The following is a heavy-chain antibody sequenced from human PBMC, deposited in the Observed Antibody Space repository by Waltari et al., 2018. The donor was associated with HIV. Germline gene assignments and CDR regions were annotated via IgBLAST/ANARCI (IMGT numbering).Heavy chain of an antibody. Sequence: QVRLASSGGCVVQPGGSLKLFFAGADLTFRCYAMHWVRQAPGKGLEWVAFMSNDVNEENYVGSVKGRFSISRDNSNSTLYLQMNSLRPEDTAVYYCAKGQYQGGWPLDYWGQGTLVTVAS. CDR2: MSNDVNEE. V-gene: IGHV3-30*04. J-gene: IGHJ4*02. CDR3: AKGQYQGGWPLDY. D-gene: IGHD6-19*01. CDR1: DLTFRCYA.